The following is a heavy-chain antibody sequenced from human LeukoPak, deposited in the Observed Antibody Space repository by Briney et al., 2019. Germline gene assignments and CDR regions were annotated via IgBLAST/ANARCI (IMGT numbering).Heavy chain of an antibody. J-gene: IGHJ6*02. D-gene: IGHD3-10*01. CDR2: IKQDGSEK. Sequence: GGPLRLSCAASGFTFSSYWMSWVRQAPGKGPEWVANIKQDGSEKYYVDSVKGRFTISRDNAKNSLYLQMNSLRAEDTAVYYCAREGGGSGTPYYYYGMDVWGQGTTVTVSS. CDR1: GFTFSSYW. CDR3: AREGGGSGTPYYYYGMDV. V-gene: IGHV3-7*01.